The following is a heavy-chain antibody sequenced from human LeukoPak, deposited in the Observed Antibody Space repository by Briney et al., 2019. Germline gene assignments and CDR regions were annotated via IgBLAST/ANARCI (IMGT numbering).Heavy chain of an antibody. D-gene: IGHD5-18*01. V-gene: IGHV3-48*04. Sequence: GGSLRLSCAASGFTFSSYAMSWVRQAPGKGLEWVSYISSSGSTIYYADSVKGRFTISRDNAKNSLYLQMNSLRAEDTAVYYCARDLGYSYGFADYWGQGTLVTVSS. CDR2: ISSSGSTI. CDR1: GFTFSSYA. J-gene: IGHJ4*02. CDR3: ARDLGYSYGFADY.